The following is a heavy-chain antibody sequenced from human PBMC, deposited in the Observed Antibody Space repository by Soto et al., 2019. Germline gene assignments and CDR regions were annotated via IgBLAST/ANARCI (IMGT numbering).Heavy chain of an antibody. CDR2: IQHDGRN. J-gene: IGHJ5*02. D-gene: IGHD2-21*02. CDR1: GFTFSNAW. CDR3: ARGHSPDTAWHINT. Sequence: VQLVESGGGLVKPGGSLRLSCAASGFTFSNAWMSWVRQAPGKGLEWAAVIQHDGRNYYADSVKGRFVLSRDNSKNTVYLQMSSLRPEDTAVYFCARGHSPDTAWHINTWGQGTLVTVSS. V-gene: IGHV3-30*09.